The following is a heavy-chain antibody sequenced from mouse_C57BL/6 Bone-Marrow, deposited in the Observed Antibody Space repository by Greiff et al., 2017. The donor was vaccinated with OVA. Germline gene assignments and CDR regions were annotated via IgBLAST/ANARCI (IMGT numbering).Heavy chain of an antibody. V-gene: IGHV1-64*01. CDR1: GYTFTSYW. Sequence: QVQLKQPGAELVKPGASVKLSCKASGYTFTSYWMHWVKQRPGQGLEWIGMIHPNSGSTNYNEKFKSKATLTVDTSSSTAYMELHSLTSEDSAVYFCARWGYFDYWGQGTTLTVSS. CDR3: ARWGYFDY. CDR2: IHPNSGST. J-gene: IGHJ2*01.